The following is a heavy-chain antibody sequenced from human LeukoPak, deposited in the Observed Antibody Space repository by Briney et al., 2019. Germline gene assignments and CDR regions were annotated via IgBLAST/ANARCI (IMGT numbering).Heavy chain of an antibody. CDR1: VFTFSSYS. Sequence: GGSLRLSCAASVFTFSSYSMNWVRQAPAKGREWVSSISSSSSYIYYADSVKGRFTISRDNAKNSLYLQMNSLRDEDTAVYYCAREASIAARTAHFDYWGQGTLVTVSS. CDR2: ISSSSSYI. J-gene: IGHJ4*02. D-gene: IGHD6-6*01. V-gene: IGHV3-21*01. CDR3: AREASIAARTAHFDY.